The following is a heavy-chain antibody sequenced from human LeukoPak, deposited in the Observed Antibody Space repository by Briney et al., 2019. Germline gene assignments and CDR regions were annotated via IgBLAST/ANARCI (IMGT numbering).Heavy chain of an antibody. Sequence: PGGSLRLSCAASGFTFSSYAMTWVRQAPGKGLEWVSAISGSGGSTYYADSVKGRFTISRDNGKNSLYLQMNSLRAEDTAVYYCARTQWLAGFYYWGQGTLVTVSP. CDR1: GFTFSSYA. J-gene: IGHJ4*02. CDR2: ISGSGGST. D-gene: IGHD6-19*01. V-gene: IGHV3-23*01. CDR3: ARTQWLAGFYY.